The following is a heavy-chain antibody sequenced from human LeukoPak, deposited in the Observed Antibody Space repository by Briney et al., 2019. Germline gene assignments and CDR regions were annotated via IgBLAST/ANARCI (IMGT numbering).Heavy chain of an antibody. D-gene: IGHD4-17*01. Sequence: SETLSLTCTVSGGSISGSYWSWIRQPPGKALDWIGGIYYTGSTSYNLSLKSRVTMSVDTSKNQFSLQLRSVTAADTAVYYCARYGVYGDYDHWGQGTLVTVSS. CDR1: GGSISGSY. J-gene: IGHJ5*02. V-gene: IGHV4-59*12. CDR2: IYYTGST. CDR3: ARYGVYGDYDH.